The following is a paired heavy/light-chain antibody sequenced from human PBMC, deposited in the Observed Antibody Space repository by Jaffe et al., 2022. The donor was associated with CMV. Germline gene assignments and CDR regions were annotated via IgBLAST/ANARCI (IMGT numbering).Heavy chain of an antibody. CDR2: IRHSGST. V-gene: IGHV4-34*01. CDR1: GGSIGGYY. D-gene: IGHD3-22*01. Sequence: QVQLQQWGAGLLKPSETLSLTCTVNGGSIGGYYWTWIRQPPGKGLEWIGEIRHSGSTNYNSSLKSRVTISVDTSDNQISLRLSSVTAADTAVYYCARGNYYYAGTGYISWGVPDRHKDKDYNYNMDVWGTGTTVTVSS. J-gene: IGHJ6*03. CDR3: ARGNYYYAGTGYISWGVPDRHKDKDYNYNMDV.
Light chain of an antibody. CDR1: SLRSHY. CDR3: NSRDNSGDPHVV. CDR2: GQS. V-gene: IGLV3-19*01. J-gene: IGLJ2*01. Sequence: SSELTQDPAVSVALGQTVRITCQGDSLRSHYASWYQQKPGQAPLLVMYGQSNRPSGIPDRFSGSRSGDTAFLTVTGAQAEDEADYYCNSRDNSGDPHVVFGGGTKLTVL.